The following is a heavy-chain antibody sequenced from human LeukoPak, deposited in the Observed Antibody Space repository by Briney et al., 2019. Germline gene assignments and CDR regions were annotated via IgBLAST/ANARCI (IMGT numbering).Heavy chain of an antibody. CDR3: ARDPFPYDSSGYYDY. V-gene: IGHV3-21*01. CDR2: ISSSSSYI. J-gene: IGHJ4*02. D-gene: IGHD3-22*01. Sequence: GGSLRLSCAASGFTFSSYSMNWVRQAPGKGLEWVSSISSSSSYIYYADSVKGRFTISRDNAKNSLYLQMNSLRAEDTAAYYCARDPFPYDSSGYYDYWGQGTLVTVSS. CDR1: GFTFSSYS.